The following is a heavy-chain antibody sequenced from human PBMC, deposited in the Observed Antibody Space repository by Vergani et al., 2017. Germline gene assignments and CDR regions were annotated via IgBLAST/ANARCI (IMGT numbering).Heavy chain of an antibody. Sequence: EMQLVESGGVVVQPGGSLRLSCAASGFTFDDYAMHWVRQAPGKGLEWVSLINWDGASTYYADSVKGRFTISRDNSKNSLYLQMNSLRAEDTALYYCAKDRRAVAGTMSLDYWGQGTLVTVAS. CDR2: INWDGAST. CDR1: GFTFDDYA. D-gene: IGHD6-19*01. CDR3: AKDRRAVAGTMSLDY. V-gene: IGHV3-43D*04. J-gene: IGHJ4*02.